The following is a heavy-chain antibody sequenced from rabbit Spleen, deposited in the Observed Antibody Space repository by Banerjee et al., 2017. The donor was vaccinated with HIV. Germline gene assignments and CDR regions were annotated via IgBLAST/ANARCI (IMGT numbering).Heavy chain of an antibody. J-gene: IGHJ4*01. CDR1: GFSFSDRDV. CDR2: INTATSKA. CDR3: ARDPDGVTIRSRADL. V-gene: IGHV1S45*01. D-gene: IGHD5-1*01. Sequence: LEESGGGLVQPEGSLALTCKASGFSFSDRDVMCWVRQAPGKGLEWIACINTATSKAVYATWAKGRFTISRTSSTTVTLQMTSLTAADTATYFCARDPDGVTIRSRADLWGPGTLVTVS.